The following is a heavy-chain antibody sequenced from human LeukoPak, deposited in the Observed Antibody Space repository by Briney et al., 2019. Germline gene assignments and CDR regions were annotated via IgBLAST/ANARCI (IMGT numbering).Heavy chain of an antibody. Sequence: GGSLRLSCAASGFTFSSYGMSWVRQAPGKGLEWVSYIRGDNSVLYADSVKGRFTISSDKATNSVYLQMNSLRAEDTAVYYCAREVVTQAIYSGYDAFDIWGQGTMVTVSS. CDR1: GFTFSSYG. D-gene: IGHD5-12*01. V-gene: IGHV3-48*01. CDR3: AREVVTQAIYSGYDAFDI. CDR2: IRGDNSV. J-gene: IGHJ3*02.